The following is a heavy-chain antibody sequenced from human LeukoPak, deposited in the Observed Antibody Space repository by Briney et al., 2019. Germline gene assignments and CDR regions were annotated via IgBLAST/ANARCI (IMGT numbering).Heavy chain of an antibody. J-gene: IGHJ4*02. CDR1: GFTFTDYA. V-gene: IGHV3-49*05. Sequence: KPGGSLRLSCVTSGFTFTDYAISWFRQAPGKGLEWVGFIRRKPSGGTTDYAAFVKGRFTISRDNSKSIVYLQMNSLDSEDTAMYYCTRGVGYTYGWSDWGQGTLVTVSS. D-gene: IGHD1-1*01. CDR3: TRGVGYTYGWSD. CDR2: IRRKPSGGTT.